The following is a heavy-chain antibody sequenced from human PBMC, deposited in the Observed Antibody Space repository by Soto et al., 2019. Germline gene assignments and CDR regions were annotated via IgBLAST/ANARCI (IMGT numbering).Heavy chain of an antibody. J-gene: IGHJ4*02. CDR3: ARDYYDSSGYYYDY. Sequence: GGSLRLSCAASGFTFSDYYMSWIRQAPGKGLEWISYISSSGSTIYYADSVKGRFTISRDNAKNSLYLQMNSLRAEDTAVYYCARDYYDSSGYYYDYWGQGTLVTVSS. V-gene: IGHV3-11*01. CDR2: ISSSGSTI. CDR1: GFTFSDYY. D-gene: IGHD3-22*01.